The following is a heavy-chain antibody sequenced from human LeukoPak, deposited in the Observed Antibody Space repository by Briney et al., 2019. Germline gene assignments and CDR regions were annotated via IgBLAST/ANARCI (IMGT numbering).Heavy chain of an antibody. J-gene: IGHJ5*02. Sequence: SVKVSCKASGGTFSSYAISWVRQAPGQGLEWMGRIIPILGIANYAQKFQGRVTITADKSTSTAYMELSSLRSEDTAVYYCARGWVDCSSTSCYRRGIGNWFDPWGQGTLVTVSS. CDR3: ARGWVDCSSTSCYRRGIGNWFDP. CDR1: GGTFSSYA. V-gene: IGHV1-69*04. CDR2: IIPILGIA. D-gene: IGHD2-2*02.